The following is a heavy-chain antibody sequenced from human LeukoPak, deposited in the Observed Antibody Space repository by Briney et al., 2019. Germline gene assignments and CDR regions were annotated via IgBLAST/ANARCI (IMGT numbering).Heavy chain of an antibody. V-gene: IGHV4-59*01. D-gene: IGHD3-3*01. CDR1: GGSISSYY. CDR3: ARRIYDFWSGSEGAFDI. J-gene: IGHJ3*02. CDR2: IYYSGST. Sequence: PSETLSLTCTVSGGSISSYYWSWIRQPPGKGLEWIGYIYYSGSTNYNPSLKSRVTISVDTSKNQFSLKLSSVTAADTAVYYCARRIYDFWSGSEGAFDIWGQGTMVTVSS.